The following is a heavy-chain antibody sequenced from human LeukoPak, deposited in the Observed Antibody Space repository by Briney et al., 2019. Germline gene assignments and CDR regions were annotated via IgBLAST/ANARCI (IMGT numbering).Heavy chain of an antibody. CDR2: IYNTGSA. CDR3: ARQEDFWSGFYYYYMDV. V-gene: IGHV4-61*02. CDR1: GGSISSSSHY. D-gene: IGHD3-3*01. Sequence: PSETLSLTCTVSGGSISSSSHYWNWIRQPAGKELEWIGRIYNTGSANYNPSLKSRVTMSLDTSRNQISLKLTSVTAADTAVYYCARQEDFWSGFYYYYMDVWGKGTTVTVSS. J-gene: IGHJ6*03.